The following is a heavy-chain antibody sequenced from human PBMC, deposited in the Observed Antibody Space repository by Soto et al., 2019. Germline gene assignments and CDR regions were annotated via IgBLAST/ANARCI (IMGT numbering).Heavy chain of an antibody. J-gene: IGHJ3*02. V-gene: IGHV4-59*08. CDR1: GGSISSYY. CDR2: IFYSGST. Sequence: QVQLQESGPGLVKPSETLSLTCTVSGGSISSYYWNWIRQPPGKGLEYIGYIFYSGSTNYNPSLKSRVTISVDTSKNQSSLKLSSVTAADTAVYYCARRYGWAFDIWGQGTMVTVSS. D-gene: IGHD3-16*01. CDR3: ARRYGWAFDI.